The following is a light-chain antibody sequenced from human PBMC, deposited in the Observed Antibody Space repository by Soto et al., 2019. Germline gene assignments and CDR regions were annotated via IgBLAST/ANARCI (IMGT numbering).Light chain of an antibody. J-gene: IGKJ2*01. Sequence: EIVMTQSTATLSVSPGERATLSCRASQSVSSNLAWYQQKPGQAPRLLIYGASTRATGIPARFSGSGSGTEFTLTISSLQSEDFAVYYCQQYNNWPPYTFGQGTKLEFK. CDR3: QQYNNWPPYT. CDR2: GAS. V-gene: IGKV3-15*01. CDR1: QSVSSN.